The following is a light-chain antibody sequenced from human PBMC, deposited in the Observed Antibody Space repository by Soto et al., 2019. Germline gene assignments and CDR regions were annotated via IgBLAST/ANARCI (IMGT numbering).Light chain of an antibody. CDR1: QSINSD. J-gene: IGKJ1*01. CDR2: GAS. CDR3: QHYNNWPWT. Sequence: EIVMTQSSATLSVSPGERVILSCRASQSINSDLAWYQQKPGQAPRFLIYGASTRATGIPARFSGSGPGTQFTLTISSLQSEDSALYYCQHYNNWPWTFGQGTKVDTK. V-gene: IGKV3-15*01.